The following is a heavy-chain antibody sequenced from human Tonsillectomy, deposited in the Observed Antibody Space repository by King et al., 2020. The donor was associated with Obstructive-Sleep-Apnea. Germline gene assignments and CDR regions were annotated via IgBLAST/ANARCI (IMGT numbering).Heavy chain of an antibody. CDR1: GGSISSGGYY. CDR2: IYYSGST. Sequence: VQLQESGPGLVKPSQTLSLTCTVSGGSISSGGYYWSWIRQHPGKGLEWSGYIYYSGSTYYNPSLKSRVTISVDTSKNQFSLKLSSVTAADTAVYYCARDRGFGELFLYWFDPWGQGTLVTVSS. V-gene: IGHV4-31*03. CDR3: ARDRGFGELFLYWFDP. D-gene: IGHD3-10*01. J-gene: IGHJ5*02.